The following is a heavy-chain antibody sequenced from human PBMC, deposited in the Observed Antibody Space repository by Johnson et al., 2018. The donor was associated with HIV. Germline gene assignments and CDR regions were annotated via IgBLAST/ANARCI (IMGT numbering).Heavy chain of an antibody. V-gene: IGHV3-66*01. Sequence: VQLVESGGGVVRPGGSLRLSCVASGFTFDDYGMSWVRQAPGKGLEWVSVIYSGGSTYYADSVKGRFTISRDNSKNTLYLQMNSLRAEDTAVYYCARDGGEWLLSTAFDIWGQGTMVTVSS. CDR2: IYSGGST. D-gene: IGHD3-3*01. CDR3: ARDGGEWLLSTAFDI. CDR1: GFTFDDYG. J-gene: IGHJ3*02.